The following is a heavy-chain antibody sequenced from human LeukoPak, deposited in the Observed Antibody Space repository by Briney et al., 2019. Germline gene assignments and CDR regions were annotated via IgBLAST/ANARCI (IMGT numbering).Heavy chain of an antibody. CDR2: INPNSGGT. J-gene: IGHJ4*02. Sequence: ASVKVSCKASGYTFTGYYMHWVRQAPGQGLAWMGWINPNSGGTNYAQKFQGRVTMTRDTSISTAYMELSRLRSDDTAVYYCARDLPEGGIAAAGALDYWGRGTLVTVSS. CDR3: ARDLPEGGIAAAGALDY. V-gene: IGHV1-2*02. D-gene: IGHD6-13*01. CDR1: GYTFTGYY.